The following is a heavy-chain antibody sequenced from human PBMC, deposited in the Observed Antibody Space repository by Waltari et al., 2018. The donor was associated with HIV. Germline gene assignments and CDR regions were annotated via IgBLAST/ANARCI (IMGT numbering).Heavy chain of an antibody. CDR1: GFTFSSSG. D-gene: IGHD3-10*01. J-gene: IGHJ4*02. V-gene: IGHV3-23*01. CDR3: AKDLRLAQVGDY. Sequence: EVQLLESGGGLVQPGGSLRLSCAASGFTFSSSGMSWVRQAPGEGLQLVSHISGSGGRTYYSDSVKGRFTISRDNAKNTLYLQMNSLRVEDTALYYCAKDLRLAQVGDYWGQGTLVTVSS. CDR2: ISGSGGRT.